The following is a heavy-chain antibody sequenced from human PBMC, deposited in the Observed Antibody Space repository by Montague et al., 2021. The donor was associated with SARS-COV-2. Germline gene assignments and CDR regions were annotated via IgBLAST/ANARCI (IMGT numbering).Heavy chain of an antibody. J-gene: IGHJ6*03. CDR3: ARVVGDYDFWSGQYYYYYYMDV. Sequence: SETLSPTCTVSGGSISSYYWSWIRQPPGKGLEWIGYIYYSGSTNYSPSLKSRVTISVDTSKNQFSLKLSSVTAADTAVYSCARVVGDYDFWSGQYYYYYYMDVWGKGTTVTVSS. CDR2: IYYSGST. V-gene: IGHV4-59*01. D-gene: IGHD3-3*01. CDR1: GGSISSYY.